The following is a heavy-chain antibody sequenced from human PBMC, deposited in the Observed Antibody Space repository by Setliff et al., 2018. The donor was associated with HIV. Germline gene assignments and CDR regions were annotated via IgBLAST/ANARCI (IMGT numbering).Heavy chain of an antibody. D-gene: IGHD3-16*01. CDR3: ARGGRKDLADN. Sequence: SETLSLTCTVSGGSISSSSYYWDWIRQPPGKGLEWIATIYYSGDSHYNPSLKSRVTISVDTSKNQFSLKLNSVTAADTAVYYCARGGRKDLADNWGQGTLGTVSS. CDR2: IYYSGDS. CDR1: GGSISSSSYY. V-gene: IGHV4-39*07. J-gene: IGHJ4*02.